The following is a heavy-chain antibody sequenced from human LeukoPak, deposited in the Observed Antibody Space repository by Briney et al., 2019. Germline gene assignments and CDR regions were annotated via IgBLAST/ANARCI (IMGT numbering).Heavy chain of an antibody. Sequence: SVKVSCKASGGTFSSYAISWVRQAPGQGLEWMGGIIPIFGTANYAQKFQGRVTITTDESTSTAYMELSSLRSEDTAVYYCARGGSGSYYNFDYWGQGTLVTVSS. V-gene: IGHV1-69*05. CDR2: IIPIFGTA. CDR1: GGTFSSYA. CDR3: ARGGSGSYYNFDY. D-gene: IGHD1-26*01. J-gene: IGHJ4*02.